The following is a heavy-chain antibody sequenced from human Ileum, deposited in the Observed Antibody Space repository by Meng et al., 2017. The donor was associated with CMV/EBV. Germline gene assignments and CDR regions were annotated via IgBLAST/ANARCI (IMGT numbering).Heavy chain of an antibody. D-gene: IGHD6-13*01. Sequence: GESLKISCAASGFTFSRYSMHWVRQAPGKGLAWVAIISKDGSIKYYADSVEGRFTISRDNSRNTVYLQMNSLRAEDTAVYYCARDRTPTHGYSSSWYNGWFDPWGQGTLVTVSS. CDR3: ARDRTPTHGYSSSWYNGWFDP. CDR1: GFTFSRYS. V-gene: IGHV3-30-3*01. CDR2: ISKDGSIK. J-gene: IGHJ5*02.